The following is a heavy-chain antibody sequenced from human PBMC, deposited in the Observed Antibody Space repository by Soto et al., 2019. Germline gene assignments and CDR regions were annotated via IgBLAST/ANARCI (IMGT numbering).Heavy chain of an antibody. CDR1: GGTFSSYA. Sequence: QVQLVQSGAEVKKPGSSVKVSCKASGGTFSSYAISWVREAPGQGLEWMGGIIPIFGTANYAQKFQGRVTITADESTSTAYMELSSLRSEDTAVYYCARLPEAYCSSTSCYDYWGQGTLVTVSS. J-gene: IGHJ4*02. CDR3: ARLPEAYCSSTSCYDY. CDR2: IIPIFGTA. V-gene: IGHV1-69*01. D-gene: IGHD2-2*01.